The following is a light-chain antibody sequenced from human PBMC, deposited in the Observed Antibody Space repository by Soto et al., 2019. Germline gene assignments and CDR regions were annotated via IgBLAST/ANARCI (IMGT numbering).Light chain of an antibody. CDR3: ISFTSSSTWV. CDR1: SSDVGGYNY. V-gene: IGLV2-14*01. J-gene: IGLJ3*02. Sequence: QSVLTQPASVSGSPGQSITISCTGTSSDVGGYNYISWYQQHPDKAPKLMIYEVTNRPSGTFNRFSGSKSGNTASLTISGLQAEDEADYYCISFTSSSTWVFGGGTKLTVL. CDR2: EVT.